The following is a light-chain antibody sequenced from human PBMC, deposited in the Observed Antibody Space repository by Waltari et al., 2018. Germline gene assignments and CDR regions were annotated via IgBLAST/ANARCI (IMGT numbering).Light chain of an antibody. Sequence: AIRMIQSPSSFSASTGDRVTITCRASQGISSYLAWYQQKPGKAPKLLIYAASTLQSGFPSSCCVSGSGTDFTRSISCLQSEDFATYYCQQYDSYPWTFGQGTKVEIK. CDR2: AAS. J-gene: IGKJ1*01. CDR1: QGISSY. V-gene: IGKV1-8*01. CDR3: QQYDSYPWT.